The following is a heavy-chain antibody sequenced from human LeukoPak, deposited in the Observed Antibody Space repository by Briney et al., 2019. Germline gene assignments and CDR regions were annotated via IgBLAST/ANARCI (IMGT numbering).Heavy chain of an antibody. D-gene: IGHD4-17*01. Sequence: GGSLRLSCAASGLTFSNAWMSWVRQAPGKGLEWVSSISSSSSYIYYADSVKGRFTISRDNAKNSLYLQMNSLRAEDTAVYYCARDGTTVTMWGAFDIWGQGTMVTVSS. V-gene: IGHV3-21*01. J-gene: IGHJ3*02. CDR3: ARDGTTVTMWGAFDI. CDR2: ISSSSSYI. CDR1: GLTFSNAW.